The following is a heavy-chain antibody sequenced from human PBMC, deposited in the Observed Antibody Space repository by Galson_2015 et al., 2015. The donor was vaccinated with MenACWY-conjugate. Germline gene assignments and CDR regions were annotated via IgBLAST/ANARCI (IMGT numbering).Heavy chain of an antibody. D-gene: IGHD1-26*01. J-gene: IGHJ3*01. CDR3: ANGGRFFFAFDV. Sequence: CAISGDSVSSYSVALSWIRQSPSGGLKGLARTYYKSKLYYDHASFVRSRITISPDPSKNQISLHLRSVTLEDTAVYYCANGGRFFFAFDVWGQGTVVTVSS. CDR2: TYYKSKLYY. V-gene: IGHV6-1*01. CDR1: GDSVSSYSVA.